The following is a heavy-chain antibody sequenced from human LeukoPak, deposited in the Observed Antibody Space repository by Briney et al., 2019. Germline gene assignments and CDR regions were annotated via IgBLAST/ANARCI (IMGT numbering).Heavy chain of an antibody. CDR3: VRGSGWFFH. V-gene: IGHV3-7*04. J-gene: IGHJ5*02. CDR1: GFIFSNDW. Sequence: GGSLRLSCAGSGFIFSNDWMSWVRQAPGKGPEWVANIAHDGSEKYYLDSVKGRFTISRDNAKNSLYLQMDSLRAEDAAVYHCVRGSGWFFHCGQGTLVTVSS. D-gene: IGHD6-19*01. CDR2: IAHDGSEK.